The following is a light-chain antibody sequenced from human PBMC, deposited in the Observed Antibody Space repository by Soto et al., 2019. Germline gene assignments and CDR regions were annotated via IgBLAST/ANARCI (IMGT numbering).Light chain of an antibody. CDR3: QQRSNWPRGT. V-gene: IGKV3-11*01. Sequence: EIVLTQSPATLSLSPGERATLSCRASQSVSSYLAWYQQKPGQAPRLLIYDASNRATGIQARFSGSGSGTDFTLTISSLEPEDFAVYYCQQRSNWPRGTFGQGTKLEIK. J-gene: IGKJ2*02. CDR1: QSVSSY. CDR2: DAS.